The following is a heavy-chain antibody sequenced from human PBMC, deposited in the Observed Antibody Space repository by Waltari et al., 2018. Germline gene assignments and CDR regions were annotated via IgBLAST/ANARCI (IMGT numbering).Heavy chain of an antibody. Sequence: QVQLQESGPGLVKPSQTLSLTCTVSGGSISSGSYYWSWIRQPAGKGLEWIGYSYTSGSTNYNPSVKSRVTISVDTSKNQFSLKLSSVTAADTAVYYCARTVTTIGAFDIWGQGTMVTVSS. CDR2: SYTSGST. J-gene: IGHJ3*02. CDR1: GGSISSGSYY. D-gene: IGHD4-17*01. CDR3: ARTVTTIGAFDI. V-gene: IGHV4-61*09.